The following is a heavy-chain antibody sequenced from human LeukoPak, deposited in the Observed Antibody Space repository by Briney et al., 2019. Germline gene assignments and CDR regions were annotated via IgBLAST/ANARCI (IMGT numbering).Heavy chain of an antibody. D-gene: IGHD3-22*01. CDR2: MNPNSGNT. Sequence: ASVKVSCKASGYTFTSYDINWVRQATGQGLEWMGWMNPNSGNTGYAQKFQGRVTMTRNTSISTAYMELSSLRSEDTAVYYCARAYYYDSSGYYSDWFDPWGRGTLVTVSS. CDR1: GYTFTSYD. V-gene: IGHV1-8*01. CDR3: ARAYYYDSSGYYSDWFDP. J-gene: IGHJ5*02.